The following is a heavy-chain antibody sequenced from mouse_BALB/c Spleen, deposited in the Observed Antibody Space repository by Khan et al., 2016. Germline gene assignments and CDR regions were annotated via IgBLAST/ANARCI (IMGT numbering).Heavy chain of an antibody. D-gene: IGHD2-14*01. V-gene: IGHV1-80*01. CDR3: ARGTPFAN. Sequence: QVQLQQSGAELVRPGSSVKISCKASGCAFSSYWMNWVKQRPGQGLEWFGRIYPGDGDTNYNGKFKGKATLTADKSSSTAYMQLSSLTSEDSAVYFCARGTPFANWGQGTLVTVSA. CDR1: GCAFSSYW. CDR2: IYPGDGDT. J-gene: IGHJ3*01.